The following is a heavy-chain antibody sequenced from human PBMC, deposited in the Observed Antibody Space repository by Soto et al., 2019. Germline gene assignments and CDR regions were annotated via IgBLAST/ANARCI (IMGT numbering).Heavy chain of an antibody. V-gene: IGHV2-5*02. Sequence: QITLKESGPTLVKPTQTLTLTCTFSGFSLSTSGVGVGWIRQPPGKALEWLAVIYWDDDKRYSPSLKSRLTVPKATTKTPVALTMTSMAPVDTATYYCAHHPYYGLGSGPFDYWGQGTLVTVFS. J-gene: IGHJ4*02. CDR3: AHHPYYGLGSGPFDY. D-gene: IGHD3-10*01. CDR1: GFSLSTSGVG. CDR2: IYWDDDK.